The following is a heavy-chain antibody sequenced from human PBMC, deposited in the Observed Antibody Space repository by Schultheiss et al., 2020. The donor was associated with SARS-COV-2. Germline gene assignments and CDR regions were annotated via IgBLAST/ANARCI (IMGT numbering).Heavy chain of an antibody. CDR3: TRGGDHDY. J-gene: IGHJ4*02. D-gene: IGHD4-17*01. CDR2: ISGSGGST. V-gene: IGHV3-23*01. Sequence: GGSLRLSCAASGFTFSSYAMHWVRQAPGKGLEWVSAISGSGGSTYYADSVKGRFTISRDNSKNTLYLQMNSLKTEDTAVYYCTRGGDHDYWGQGTLVTVSS. CDR1: GFTFSSYA.